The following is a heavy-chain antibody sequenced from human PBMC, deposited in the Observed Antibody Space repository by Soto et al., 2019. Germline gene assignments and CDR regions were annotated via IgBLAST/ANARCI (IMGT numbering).Heavy chain of an antibody. D-gene: IGHD6-13*01. CDR1: GFTFSSYS. Sequence: GGSLRLSCAASGFTFSSYSMNWVRQAPGKGLEWVSSISSSSSYIYYADSVKGRFTISRDNAKNSLYLQMNSLRAEDTAVYYCARDPNSSSALDAFDIWGQGTMVTVSS. V-gene: IGHV3-21*01. J-gene: IGHJ3*02. CDR3: ARDPNSSSALDAFDI. CDR2: ISSSSSYI.